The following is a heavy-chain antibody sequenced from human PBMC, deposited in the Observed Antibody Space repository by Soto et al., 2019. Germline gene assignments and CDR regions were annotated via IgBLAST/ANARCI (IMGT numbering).Heavy chain of an antibody. J-gene: IGHJ3*02. CDR3: ARALITMVRGVTSDAFDI. CDR1: GGSISSYY. Sequence: LSETLSLTCTVSGGSISSYYWSWIRQPPGKGLEWIGYIYYSGSTNYNPSLKSRVTISVDTSKNQFSLKLSSVTAADTAVYYCARALITMVRGVTSDAFDIWGQGTMVTVSS. V-gene: IGHV4-59*01. D-gene: IGHD3-10*01. CDR2: IYYSGST.